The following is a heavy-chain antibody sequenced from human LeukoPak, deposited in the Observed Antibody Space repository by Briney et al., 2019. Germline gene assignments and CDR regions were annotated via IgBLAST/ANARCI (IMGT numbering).Heavy chain of an antibody. D-gene: IGHD6-13*01. J-gene: IGHJ4*02. V-gene: IGHV3-48*01. CDR1: GLTFSSYS. CDR2: ISSGGGGT. Sequence: GGSLRLSCAASGLTFSSYSMNWVRQAPGKGLEWISYISSGGGGTYYADSVKGRFTISRDNSKNTLYLQMNSLRAEDTAVYYCAREQQLVLGATYYFDYWGQGTLVTVSS. CDR3: AREQQLVLGATYYFDY.